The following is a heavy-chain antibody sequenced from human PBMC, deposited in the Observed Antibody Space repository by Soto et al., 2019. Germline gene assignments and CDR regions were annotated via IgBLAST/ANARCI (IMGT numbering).Heavy chain of an antibody. CDR1: GFIFSNYG. V-gene: IGHV3-30*18. CDR2: ISYDGSDT. Sequence: QVQLVESGGGLVQPGTSLRLSCAASGFIFSNYGLPWVRQAPGRGLEWVALISYDGSDTYYADSVKGRFTISRDNSENTLDLQKNSLRTADTDLYYRAKEERRTPKRPVLGRCYCDSRDYSTYFDLWGRGTLVTVSS. CDR3: AKEERRTPKRPVLGRCYCDSRDYSTYFDL. J-gene: IGHJ2*01. D-gene: IGHD3-22*01.